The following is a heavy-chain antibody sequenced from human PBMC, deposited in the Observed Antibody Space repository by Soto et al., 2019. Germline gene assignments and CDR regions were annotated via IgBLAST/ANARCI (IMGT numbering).Heavy chain of an antibody. D-gene: IGHD5-12*01. CDR2: IYYSGST. Sequence: PSETLSLTCTVSGGSISSYYWSWIRQPPGKGLEWIGYIYYSGSTNYNPSHKSRVTKSVDTSKNQFSLKLSSVTAADTAVYYCARFHSGYDSSVFYWGQGTLVTVSS. V-gene: IGHV4-59*01. CDR3: ARFHSGYDSSVFY. J-gene: IGHJ4*02. CDR1: GGSISSYY.